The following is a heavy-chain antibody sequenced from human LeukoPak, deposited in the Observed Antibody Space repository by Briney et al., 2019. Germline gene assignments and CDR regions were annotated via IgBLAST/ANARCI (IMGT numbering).Heavy chain of an antibody. CDR3: ARHRGIGDDSNWFDY. J-gene: IGHJ4*02. CDR1: GYTFTSYW. V-gene: IGHV5-51*01. D-gene: IGHD5-24*01. Sequence: PGESLKISCKGAGYTFTSYWIGWIRQMPGKGLEWMGIIYPGDSDTTYSPSFQGQVTMSADKSISTAYLQWSSLKASDTAMYYCARHRGIGDDSNWFDYWGQGTLVTVSS. CDR2: IYPGDSDT.